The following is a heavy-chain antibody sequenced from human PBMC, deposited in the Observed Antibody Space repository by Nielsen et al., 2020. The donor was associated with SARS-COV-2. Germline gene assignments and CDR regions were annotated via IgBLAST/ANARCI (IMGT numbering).Heavy chain of an antibody. CDR2: ISSSGSTI. CDR3: ARAGNHYGGRARGFYFDY. Sequence: WIRQCPGKGLEWVSYISSSGSTIYYADSVKGRFTISRDNAKNSLYLQMNSLRAEDTAVYYCARAGNHYGGRARGFYFDYWGQGTLVTVSS. D-gene: IGHD4-23*01. J-gene: IGHJ4*02. V-gene: IGHV3-11*01.